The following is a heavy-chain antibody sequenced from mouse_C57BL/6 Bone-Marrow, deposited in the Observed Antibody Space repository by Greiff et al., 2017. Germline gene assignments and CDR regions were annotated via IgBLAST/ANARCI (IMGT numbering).Heavy chain of an antibody. Sequence: PGASVKMSCKASGYTFTSYWITWVKQRPGQGLEWIGDIYPGSGSTNYNEKFKSKATLTVDTSSSTAYMQLSSLTSEDSAVYYCARKEVLGWAWFAYWGQGTLVTVSA. CDR1: GYTFTSYW. D-gene: IGHD1-1*01. CDR2: IYPGSGST. V-gene: IGHV1-55*01. J-gene: IGHJ3*01. CDR3: ARKEVLGWAWFAY.